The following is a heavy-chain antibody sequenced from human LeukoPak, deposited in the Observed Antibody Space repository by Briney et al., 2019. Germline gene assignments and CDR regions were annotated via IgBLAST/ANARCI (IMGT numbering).Heavy chain of an antibody. CDR1: GFTFSSYW. V-gene: IGHV3-7*05. CDR2: IKQDGSEK. D-gene: IGHD3-9*01. Sequence: GGSLRLSCAASGFTFSSYWMNWVRQAPGKGLEWVANIKQDGSEKYYVDSVKGRFTISRDNAKNSLYLQMNSLRAEDTAVYYCAKDGQYFDWLADYWGQGTLVTVSS. J-gene: IGHJ4*02. CDR3: AKDGQYFDWLADY.